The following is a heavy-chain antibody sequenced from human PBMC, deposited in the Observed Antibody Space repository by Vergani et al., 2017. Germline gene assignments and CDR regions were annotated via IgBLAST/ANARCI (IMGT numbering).Heavy chain of an antibody. D-gene: IGHD1-26*01. CDR1: GYTFIDYY. J-gene: IGHJ5*02. CDR2: INPKSGVT. Sequence: QVHLVQSGAEVKKPGASVKISCRTSGYTFIDYYIHWIRQAPGQGLEWMGWINPKSGVTNYAQKFQGRVTMTRDTSISTAYMELTILTSADTAIFYCARDHAGSGSYMPWFDPWGQGSPVIVSS. CDR3: ARDHAGSGSYMPWFDP. V-gene: IGHV1-2*02.